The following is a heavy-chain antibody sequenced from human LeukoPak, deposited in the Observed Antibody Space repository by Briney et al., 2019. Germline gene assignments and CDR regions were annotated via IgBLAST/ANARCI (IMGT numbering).Heavy chain of an antibody. D-gene: IGHD3-16*01. V-gene: IGHV3-7*01. CDR1: GFTFSNYW. Sequence: GGSLRLSCAASGFTFSNYWMTWVRQAPGKGLEWVANIEQDGSEKYYVDSVKGRSTIPRDNAKNSLFLQMDSLRVEDTAVYYCARDRSKFGYWGQGILATVSS. CDR3: ARDRSKFGY. J-gene: IGHJ4*02. CDR2: IEQDGSEK.